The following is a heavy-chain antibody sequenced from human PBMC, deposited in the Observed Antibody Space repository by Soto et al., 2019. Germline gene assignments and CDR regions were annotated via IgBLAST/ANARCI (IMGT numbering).Heavy chain of an antibody. CDR1: GGSIRSYY. CDR2: IDYSGNT. V-gene: IGHV4-59*01. D-gene: IGHD1-26*01. J-gene: IGHJ5*02. CDR3: ARDGATARPQRHDT. Sequence: SETLSLTCTVSGGSIRSYYWTWIRQPPGRGLEWIGYIDYSGNTNYNPSLKSRVTISVDTSKNQFSLKLSSVTAADTSVYFCARDGATARPQRHDTCGQGTLVTVSS.